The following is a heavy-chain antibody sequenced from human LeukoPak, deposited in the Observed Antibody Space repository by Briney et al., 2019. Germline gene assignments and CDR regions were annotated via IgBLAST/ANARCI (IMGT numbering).Heavy chain of an antibody. Sequence: PSETLSLTCTVSGGSISSGGYYWSWIRQHPGKGLEWIGYIYYSGSTYYNPSLKSRVTISVDTSKNQFSLKLSSVTAADTAVYYCASSGYDSSGYHTLSWFDPWGQGTLVTVSS. CDR2: IYYSGST. V-gene: IGHV4-31*03. D-gene: IGHD3-22*01. CDR1: GGSISSGGYY. CDR3: ASSGYDSSGYHTLSWFDP. J-gene: IGHJ5*02.